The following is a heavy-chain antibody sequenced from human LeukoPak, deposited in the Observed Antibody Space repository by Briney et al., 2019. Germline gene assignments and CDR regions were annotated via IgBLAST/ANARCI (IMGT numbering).Heavy chain of an antibody. CDR2: ISGDGDST. V-gene: IGHV3-23*01. J-gene: IGHJ4*02. Sequence: PGGSLRLSCAASGLTFNNYAMSWVRQAPGKGLEWVSGISGDGDSTYYADSVKGRFTISRDNSKNTLYLQINSLRADDTAVYYCAKEGTETIFSRYYFDYWGQGTLVTVSS. CDR1: GLTFNNYA. D-gene: IGHD3-3*01. CDR3: AKEGTETIFSRYYFDY.